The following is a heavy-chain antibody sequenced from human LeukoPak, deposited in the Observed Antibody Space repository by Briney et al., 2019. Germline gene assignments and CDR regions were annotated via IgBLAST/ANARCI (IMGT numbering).Heavy chain of an antibody. J-gene: IGHJ5*02. CDR1: GYTFTSYF. V-gene: IGHV1-46*01. CDR2: TNSSGGST. D-gene: IGHD3-10*01. CDR3: ARDSSPYYYGSGSYYNDNNWFDP. Sequence: ASVKVSCKASGYTFTSYFMHWVRQAPGQGLEWIGITNSSGGSTSYAQKFQGRVTMTRDTSTSTVYMELSSLRSEDTAVYFCARDSSPYYYGSGSYYNDNNWFDPWGQGTLVTVSS.